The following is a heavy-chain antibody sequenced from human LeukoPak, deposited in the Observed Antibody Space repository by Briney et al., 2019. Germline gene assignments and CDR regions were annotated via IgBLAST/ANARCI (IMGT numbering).Heavy chain of an antibody. CDR3: ARLMSGGHYHAYREFDY. CDR2: LYWDDAK. V-gene: IGHV2-5*02. D-gene: IGHD3-10*02. J-gene: IGHJ4*02. CDR1: GISLSTSGVG. Sequence: ESGPTLVKPTQTLTLICTVSGISLSTSGVGVFWIRQPPGKALEWHAILYWDDAKRHSSSLKSRLPITRDTSKNHVILTMTNMDSVDTATYYCARLMSGGHYHAYREFDYWGQGTLVTVSS.